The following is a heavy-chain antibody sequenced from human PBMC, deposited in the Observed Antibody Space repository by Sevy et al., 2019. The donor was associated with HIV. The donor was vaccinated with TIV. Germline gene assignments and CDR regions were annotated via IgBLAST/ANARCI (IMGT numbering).Heavy chain of an antibody. CDR3: AKDKDSRDSYYYYYGMDV. CDR1: GFTFDAYT. V-gene: IGHV3-43*01. CDR2: ICWDGGST. Sequence: GGSLRLSCAASGFTFDAYTMHWVRQAPGKGLEWVALICWDGGSTYYADSVKGRFTISRDNSKNSLYLQRNRLRAEDIALYDCAKDKDSRDSYYYYYGMDVWGQGTTVTVSS. J-gene: IGHJ6*02.